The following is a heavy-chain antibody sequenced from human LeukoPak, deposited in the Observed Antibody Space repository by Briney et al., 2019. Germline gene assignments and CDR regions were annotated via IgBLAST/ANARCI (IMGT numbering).Heavy chain of an antibody. CDR2: TYYRYTWYN. J-gene: IGHJ5*02. D-gene: IGHD2-2*01. Sequence: SQTLSLTCAISGDSVSSNRVTWHWIRQSPSRGLEWLGRTYYRYTWYNDYAVSVRVRITVNPDTSKNQFSLHLNSVTPEDTAVYYCARRLTQYDCFDPWGQGILVTVSS. V-gene: IGHV6-1*01. CDR1: GDSVSSNRVT. CDR3: ARRLTQYDCFDP.